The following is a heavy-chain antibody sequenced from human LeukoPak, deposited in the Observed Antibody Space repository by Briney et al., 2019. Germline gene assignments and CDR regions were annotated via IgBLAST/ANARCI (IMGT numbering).Heavy chain of an antibody. CDR1: GFTFSSYA. D-gene: IGHD2-2*01. CDR2: ISYDGSNK. CDR3: AKGGNIVVVPADFFDY. V-gene: IGHV3-30-3*01. J-gene: IGHJ4*02. Sequence: GGSLRLSCAASGFTFSSYAMHWVRQAPGKGLEWVAVISYDGSNKYYADSVKGRFTISRDNSKNTLYLQMNSLRAEDTAVYYCAKGGNIVVVPADFFDYWGQGTLVTVSS.